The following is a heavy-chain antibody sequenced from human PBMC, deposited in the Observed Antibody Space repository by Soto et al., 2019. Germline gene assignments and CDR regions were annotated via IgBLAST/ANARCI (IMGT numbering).Heavy chain of an antibody. Sequence: EVQLVESGGGLVKPGGSLRLSCAASGFIFSTYSMNWVRQAPGKGLEWVSSISSSSNYIYKADSVKGRFTISRDNAKNSLYLQMNSRRAEDTAVYYCVRDLAVVTGAFDYWGQGTLVTASS. V-gene: IGHV3-21*01. CDR2: ISSSSNYI. CDR1: GFIFSTYS. J-gene: IGHJ4*02. CDR3: VRDLAVVTGAFDY. D-gene: IGHD2-21*02.